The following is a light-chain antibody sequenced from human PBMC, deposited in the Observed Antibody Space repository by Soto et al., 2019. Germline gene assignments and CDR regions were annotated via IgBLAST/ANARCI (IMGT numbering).Light chain of an antibody. Sequence: EIVLTQSPATLPSSPGERATLSCRASQTVFSRLAWYQHKPGQAPRLLIYESSKRATGLPARFSGSGFGTDFTLTISSLEPEDFAVYYCHQRRSWPRTFGQGTKVDIK. CDR2: ESS. V-gene: IGKV3-11*01. J-gene: IGKJ1*01. CDR3: HQRRSWPRT. CDR1: QTVFSR.